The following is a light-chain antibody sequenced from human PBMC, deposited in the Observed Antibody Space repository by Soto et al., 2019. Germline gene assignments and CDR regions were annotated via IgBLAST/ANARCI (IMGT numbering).Light chain of an antibody. CDR3: QQYRT. J-gene: IGKJ3*01. V-gene: IGKV3-20*01. Sequence: EIVLTQSPGTLSLSPGERATLSCRASQSVTNNYLAWYQQKPGQAPRLLIYGASSRATGIPDRFSGSGSGTDFTRTISRGEPEDYAVYHGQQYRTFGPGTKVDIK. CDR1: QSVTNNY. CDR2: GAS.